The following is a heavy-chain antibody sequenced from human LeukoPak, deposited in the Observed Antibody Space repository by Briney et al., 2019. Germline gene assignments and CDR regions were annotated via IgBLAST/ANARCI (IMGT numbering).Heavy chain of an antibody. CDR3: AKRYDILTGYHVDY. CDR2: IRYDGSNK. V-gene: IGHV3-30*02. D-gene: IGHD3-9*01. CDR1: GFTFSSYG. J-gene: IGHJ4*02. Sequence: PGGSLRLSCAASGFTFSSYGMHWLRQAPGKGLEWVAFIRYDGSNKYYADSVKGRFTISRDNSKNTLYLQMNSLRAEDTAVYYCAKRYDILTGYHVDYWGQGTLVTVSS.